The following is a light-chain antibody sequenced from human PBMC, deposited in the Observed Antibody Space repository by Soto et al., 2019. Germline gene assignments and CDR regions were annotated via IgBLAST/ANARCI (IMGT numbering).Light chain of an antibody. CDR1: QSVSSSY. CDR2: GAS. CDR3: QQYDSSPVT. Sequence: EIVLTQSPGTLSLSPGERATLSCRASQSVSSSYLAWYQQKPGQAPRLLIYGASSRATGIPDRFSGSGSGTDFTLTISRLEPEDFAVYYCQQYDSSPVTFGQGXXX. J-gene: IGKJ1*01. V-gene: IGKV3-20*01.